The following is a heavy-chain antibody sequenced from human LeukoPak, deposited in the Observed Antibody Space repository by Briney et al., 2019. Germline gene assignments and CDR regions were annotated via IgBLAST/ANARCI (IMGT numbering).Heavy chain of an antibody. D-gene: IGHD2-2*01. CDR2: INHSGST. CDR3: ARGHGIVVVPAAHDYYYYYMDV. J-gene: IGHJ6*03. CDR1: GGSSSGYY. V-gene: IGHV4-34*01. Sequence: SETLSITCAVYGGSSSGYYWSWIRQPPGKGLEWIGEINHSGSTNYNPSLKSRVTISVDTSKNQFSLKLSSVTAADTAVYYCARGHGIVVVPAAHDYYYYYMDVWGKGTTVTVSS.